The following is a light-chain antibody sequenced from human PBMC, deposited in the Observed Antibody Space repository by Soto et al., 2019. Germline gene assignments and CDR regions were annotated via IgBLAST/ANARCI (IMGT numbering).Light chain of an antibody. Sequence: EIVLTQSPGTLSLFPGERATLSCRASQSLITRYLAWYQQKPGQAPRLLIYGASSRATGNPDRFSGSGSGKDFTLTISRLEPEDFAVYSCQQYGTSPTFGQGTRLEIK. CDR2: GAS. CDR1: QSLITRY. J-gene: IGKJ5*01. V-gene: IGKV3-20*01. CDR3: QQYGTSPT.